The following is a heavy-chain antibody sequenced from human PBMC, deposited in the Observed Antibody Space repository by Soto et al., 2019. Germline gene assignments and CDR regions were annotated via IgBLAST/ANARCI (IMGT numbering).Heavy chain of an antibody. D-gene: IGHD3-9*01. CDR1: GGTFSSYA. CDR2: IIPIFGTA. V-gene: IGHV1-69*13. CDR3: AVNYDILTGPPIDYYSYCGMDV. Sequence: ASVKVSCKASGGTFSSYAISWVRQAPGQGLEWMGGIIPIFGTANYAQKFQGRVTITADESTSTAYMELSSLRSEDTAVYYCAVNYDILTGPPIDYYSYCGMDVWGQGTTVTVSS. J-gene: IGHJ6*02.